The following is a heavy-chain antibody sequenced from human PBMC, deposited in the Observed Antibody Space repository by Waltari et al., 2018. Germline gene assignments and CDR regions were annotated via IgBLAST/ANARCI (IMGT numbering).Heavy chain of an antibody. D-gene: IGHD6-6*01. CDR3: TTLAARRGRDAFDI. CDR2: IRYDGSNK. V-gene: IGHV3-30*02. J-gene: IGHJ3*02. CDR1: GFTFSSYG. Sequence: QVQLVESGGGVVQPGGSLRLSCAASGFTFSSYGMHWVRQAPGKGLEWVAFIRYDGSNKYYADSVKGRFTISRDNSKNTLYLQMNSLRAEDTAVYYCTTLAARRGRDAFDIWGQGTMVTVSS.